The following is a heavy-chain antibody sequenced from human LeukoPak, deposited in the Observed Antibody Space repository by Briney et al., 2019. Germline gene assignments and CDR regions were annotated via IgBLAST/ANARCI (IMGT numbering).Heavy chain of an antibody. D-gene: IGHD2-15*01. V-gene: IGHV3-11*01. Sequence: TGGSLRLSCAASGFTFSDYYMSWIRQAPGKGLEWISYISDSGTTIYYADSVKGRFTISRDNAKNSLYLQMNSLRAEDTAVYYCARVYIAVDYWGQGTLVTISS. CDR2: ISDSGTTI. CDR1: GFTFSDYY. J-gene: IGHJ4*02. CDR3: ARVYIAVDY.